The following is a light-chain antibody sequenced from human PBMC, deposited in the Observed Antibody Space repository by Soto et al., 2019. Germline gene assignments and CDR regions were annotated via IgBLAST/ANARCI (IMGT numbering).Light chain of an antibody. CDR3: QQYNSYST. J-gene: IGKJ1*01. V-gene: IGKV1-5*01. CDR2: DAS. Sequence: DIQMTQSPSTLSASVGDRVTITCRASQSISSWLAWYQQKPGKAPKLLIYDASSLESGVPSRFSGSGSGTEFTLTISSLQPDDFATFYCQQYNSYSTFGKGTKVEI. CDR1: QSISSW.